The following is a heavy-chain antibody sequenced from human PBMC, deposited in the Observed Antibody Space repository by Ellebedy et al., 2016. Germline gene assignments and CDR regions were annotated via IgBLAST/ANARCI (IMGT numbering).Heavy chain of an antibody. CDR2: ISYDGSNK. V-gene: IGHV3-30*18. Sequence: GESLKISCAASGFTFSSYGMHWVRQAPGKGLEWVAVISYDGSNKYYADSVKGRFTISRDNSKNTLYLQMNSLRAEDTAVYYCAKEAGYCSGGSCYVGFDYWGQGTLVTVSS. J-gene: IGHJ4*02. CDR3: AKEAGYCSGGSCYVGFDY. CDR1: GFTFSSYG. D-gene: IGHD2-15*01.